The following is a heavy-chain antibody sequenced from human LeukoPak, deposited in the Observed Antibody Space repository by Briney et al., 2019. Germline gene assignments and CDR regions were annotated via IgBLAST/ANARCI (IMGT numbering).Heavy chain of an antibody. CDR1: GFSLSTSGMC. V-gene: IGHV2-70*11. D-gene: IGHD3-22*01. Sequence: QTLSLTCTFSGFSLSTSGMCVSWIRQPPGKALEWLARIDWDDDKYYSTSLKTRLTIPKDTSKNQVVLTMTNMDPVDTATYYCARTLNPDYYDSSGYFDNWFDPWGQGTLVTVSS. J-gene: IGHJ5*02. CDR2: IDWDDDK. CDR3: ARTLNPDYYDSSGYFDNWFDP.